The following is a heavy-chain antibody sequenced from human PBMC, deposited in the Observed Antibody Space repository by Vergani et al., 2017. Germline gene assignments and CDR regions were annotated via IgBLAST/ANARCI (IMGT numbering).Heavy chain of an antibody. D-gene: IGHD6-19*01. V-gene: IGHV4-39*01. Sequence: QLQLQESGPGLVKPSATLSLTCSVSGASIRSSNYYWGWIRQPPGKGLEWIAGIYYSGSTHYNPSLKSRVTISVDTSKNQFSLKLSSLTAADTAVYFCARHSTVEWLVKLGWIDPWVQGILVTDSS. CDR2: IYYSGST. J-gene: IGHJ5*02. CDR3: ARHSTVEWLVKLGWIDP. CDR1: GASIRSSNYY.